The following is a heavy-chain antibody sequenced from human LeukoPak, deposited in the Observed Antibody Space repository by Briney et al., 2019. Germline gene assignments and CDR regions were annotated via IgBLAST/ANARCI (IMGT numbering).Heavy chain of an antibody. Sequence: ASVKVSCKASGYTFTSYGISWVRQAPGQGLEWMGWISAYNGNTNYAQKLQGRVTMTTDTSTSTAYMELRSLRSDDTAIYYCAKERGSGYYYENWGQGTLVTVSS. D-gene: IGHD3-22*01. CDR1: GYTFTSYG. V-gene: IGHV1-18*01. CDR2: ISAYNGNT. J-gene: IGHJ4*02. CDR3: AKERGSGYYYEN.